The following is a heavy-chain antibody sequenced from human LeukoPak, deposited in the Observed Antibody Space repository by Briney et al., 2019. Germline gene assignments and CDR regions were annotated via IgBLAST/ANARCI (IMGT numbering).Heavy chain of an antibody. CDR2: IYYSGST. CDR1: GGSISNYY. Sequence: SETLSLTCTVSGGSISNYYWSWIRQPPGKGLEGIGYIYYSGSTNYNPSLNSRVTISVDTSKNQFSLKLTSVTAADTAVYYCAKKGLYYYDSSGPEYWGQGTLVTVSS. V-gene: IGHV4-59*01. CDR3: AKKGLYYYDSSGPEY. J-gene: IGHJ4*02. D-gene: IGHD3-22*01.